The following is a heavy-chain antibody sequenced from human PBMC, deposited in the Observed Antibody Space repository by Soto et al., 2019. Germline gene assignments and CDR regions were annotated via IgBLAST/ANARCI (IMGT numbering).Heavy chain of an antibody. CDR1: GDSGFSFSSYG. Sequence: QVHLVESGGGVVQPGGSLRLSCAASGDSGFSFSSYGIHWVRQAPGKGLEWVSVISYDGANRHFADSVMGRFAVSRDDATHTVYLEMNALRPEDTAVYYCEKDRMVTSYYYGMDVWGQGTAVTVSS. V-gene: IGHV3-30*18. D-gene: IGHD5-18*01. CDR3: EKDRMVTSYYYGMDV. CDR2: ISYDGANR. J-gene: IGHJ6*02.